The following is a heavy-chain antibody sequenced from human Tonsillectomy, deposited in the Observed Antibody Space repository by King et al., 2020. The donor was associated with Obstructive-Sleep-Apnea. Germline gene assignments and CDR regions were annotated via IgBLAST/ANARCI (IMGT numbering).Heavy chain of an antibody. CDR3: AGQYSSSLYYFDY. CDR2: ISSSSSTI. J-gene: IGHJ4*02. Sequence: VQLVESGGGLVQPGGSLRLSCAASGFTVSSYSMNWVRQAPGKGLEWVSYISSSSSTIYYADSVKGRLTISRDNAKNSLYLQMNSLRAEDTAVYYCAGQYSSSLYYFDYWGQGTLVTVSS. D-gene: IGHD6-6*01. CDR1: GFTVSSYS. V-gene: IGHV3-48*04.